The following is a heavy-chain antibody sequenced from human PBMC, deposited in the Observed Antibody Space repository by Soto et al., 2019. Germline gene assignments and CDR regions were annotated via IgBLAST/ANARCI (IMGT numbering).Heavy chain of an antibody. CDR1: GYRLSAYG. V-gene: IGHV1-3*01. CDR2: IHGGNGKT. Sequence: QVQLVQSGTEVKKPGASVKVSCEAYGYRLSAYGMHWVRQAPGQGPEWMGWIHGGNGKTKYSAKLQDKIVLSTDTSANVGYMQLSSRTSEDTAMYFCARDPDMRFGDYMDVWGQGTTVIVSS. D-gene: IGHD3-10*01. CDR3: ARDPDMRFGDYMDV. J-gene: IGHJ6*02.